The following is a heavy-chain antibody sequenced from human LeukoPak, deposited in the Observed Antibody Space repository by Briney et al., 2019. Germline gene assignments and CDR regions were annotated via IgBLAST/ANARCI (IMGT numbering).Heavy chain of an antibody. J-gene: IGHJ4*02. CDR2: IKSKTDGGTT. V-gene: IGHV3-15*01. D-gene: IGHD6-6*01. Sequence: PGGSLRLSCAASGFTFRNDWMSWVRHAPGKGLEWVGRIKSKTDGGTTEYAAPVKGRFTISRDDSKSTLFLQMNSLKLEDNAVYYCARGPIAARPFDYWGQGTLVTVAS. CDR1: GFTFRNDW. CDR3: ARGPIAARPFDY.